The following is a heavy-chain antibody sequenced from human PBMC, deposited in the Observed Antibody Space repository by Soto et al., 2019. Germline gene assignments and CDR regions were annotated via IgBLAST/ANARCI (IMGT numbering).Heavy chain of an antibody. Sequence: GGSLRLSCAASGFTFSSYAMHWVRQAPGKGLEWVAVISYDGSNKYYADSVKGRFTISRDNAKSSLYLQMNSLRAEDTAVYYCARDRGYYDSSGYFDYWGQGTLVTVSS. CDR2: ISYDGSNK. J-gene: IGHJ4*02. CDR1: GFTFSSYA. V-gene: IGHV3-30-3*01. D-gene: IGHD3-22*01. CDR3: ARDRGYYDSSGYFDY.